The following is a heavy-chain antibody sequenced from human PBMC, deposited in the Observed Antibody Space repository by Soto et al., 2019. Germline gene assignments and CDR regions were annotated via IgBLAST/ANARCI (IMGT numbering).Heavy chain of an antibody. CDR2: ISGSGGST. Sequence: GGSLRLSCAASGFTFSSYAMSWVRQAPGKGLEWVSAISGSGGSTYYADSVKGRFTITRDNSKNTLYLQMNSLRAEDTSVYYCAKTGVGATTTFPYYFDYWGQGTLVTVSS. CDR3: AKTGVGATTTFPYYFDY. J-gene: IGHJ4*02. CDR1: GFTFSSYA. V-gene: IGHV3-23*01. D-gene: IGHD1-26*01.